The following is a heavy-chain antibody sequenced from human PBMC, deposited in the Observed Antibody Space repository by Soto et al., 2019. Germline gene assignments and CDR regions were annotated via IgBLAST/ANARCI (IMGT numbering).Heavy chain of an antibody. CDR2: ISGSGGST. Sequence: GGSLRLSCAASGFTFSSYAMSWVRQAPGKGLEWVSAISGSGGSTYYADSVKGRFTISRDNSKNTLYLQMNSLRAEDTAVYYCAKAATMIVVVIPTEFDYWGQGTLVTVSS. J-gene: IGHJ4*02. CDR1: GFTFSSYA. V-gene: IGHV3-23*01. CDR3: AKAATMIVVVIPTEFDY. D-gene: IGHD3-22*01.